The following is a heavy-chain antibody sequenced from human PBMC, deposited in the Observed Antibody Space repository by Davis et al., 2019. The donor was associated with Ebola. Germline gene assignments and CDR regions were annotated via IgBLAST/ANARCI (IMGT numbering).Heavy chain of an antibody. V-gene: IGHV3-21*01. J-gene: IGHJ4*02. CDR2: ISSSSSYI. D-gene: IGHD2-15*01. Sequence: GESLKISCAASGFTFSSYSMNWVRQAPGKGLEWVSSISSSSSYIYYADSVKGRFTISRDNAKNSLYLQMNSLRAEDTAVYYCARDPGYCSGGSCYSGGFDYWGQGTLVTVSS. CDR3: ARDPGYCSGGSCYSGGFDY. CDR1: GFTFSSYS.